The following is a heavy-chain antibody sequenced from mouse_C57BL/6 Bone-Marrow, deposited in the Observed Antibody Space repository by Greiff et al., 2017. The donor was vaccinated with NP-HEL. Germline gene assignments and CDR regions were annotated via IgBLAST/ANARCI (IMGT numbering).Heavy chain of an antibody. CDR3: ARQLRLRRDYFDY. V-gene: IGHV1-81*01. D-gene: IGHD3-2*02. J-gene: IGHJ2*01. Sequence: VKLMESGAELARPGASVKLSCKASGYTFTSYGISWVKQRTGQGLEWIGEIYPRSGNTYYNEKFKGKATLTADKSSSTAYMELRSLTSEDSAVYFCARQLRLRRDYFDYWGQGTTLTVSS. CDR1: GYTFTSYG. CDR2: IYPRSGNT.